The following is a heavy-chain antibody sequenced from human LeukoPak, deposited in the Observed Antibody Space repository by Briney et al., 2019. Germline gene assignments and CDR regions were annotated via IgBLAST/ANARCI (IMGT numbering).Heavy chain of an antibody. D-gene: IGHD2-2*01. CDR3: AEAVRSSTSPGYYYYYGMDV. V-gene: IGHV3-23*01. Sequence: GGSLRLSCAASGFTFSSYAMSWVRQAPGKGLEWVSAISGSGGSTYYADSVKGRFTISRDNSKNTLYLQMNSLRAEDTAVYYCAEAVRSSTSPGYYYYYGMDVWGQGTTVTVSS. J-gene: IGHJ6*02. CDR2: ISGSGGST. CDR1: GFTFSSYA.